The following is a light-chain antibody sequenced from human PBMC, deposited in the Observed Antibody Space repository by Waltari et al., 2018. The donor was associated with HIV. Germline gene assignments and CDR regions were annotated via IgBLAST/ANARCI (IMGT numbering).Light chain of an antibody. J-gene: IGKJ5*01. CDR3: QNYDSAPVA. V-gene: IGKV1-27*01. CDR1: RDISND. Sequence: DIQMSHAPSSLSASVGDRVTITCRASRDISNDLAWYQQKSGEVPKLLIYGASTLRSGVSSRFRGSGSGTEFTLTINGLQPEDVASYYCQNYDSAPVAFGQGTRLEI. CDR2: GAS.